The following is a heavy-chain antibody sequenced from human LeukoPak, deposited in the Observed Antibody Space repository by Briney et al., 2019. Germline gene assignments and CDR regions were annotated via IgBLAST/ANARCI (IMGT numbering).Heavy chain of an antibody. Sequence: SETLSLTCTVSGGSISSGSYYWSWIRQPAGKGLEWIGRIYTSGSTNYNPSLKSRVTISVDTSKNQFSLKLSSVTAADTAVYYCARDGTYGDQPLDYWGQGTLVTVSS. CDR3: ARDGTYGDQPLDY. J-gene: IGHJ4*02. CDR2: IYTSGST. D-gene: IGHD4-17*01. V-gene: IGHV4-61*02. CDR1: GGSISSGSYY.